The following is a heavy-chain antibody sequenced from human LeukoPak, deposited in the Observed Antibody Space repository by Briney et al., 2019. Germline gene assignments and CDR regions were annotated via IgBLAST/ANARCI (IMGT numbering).Heavy chain of an antibody. D-gene: IGHD2-15*01. CDR1: GGSFSGYY. V-gene: IGHV4-34*01. CDR2: INHSGST. J-gene: IGHJ6*04. Sequence: SETLSLTCAVYGGSFSGYYWSWIRQPPGKGLEWIGEINHSGSTNYNPSLKCRVTISVDTSKNQFSLKLSSVTAADTAVYYCARGGRIRRGMDVWGKGTTVTVSS. CDR3: ARGGRIRRGMDV.